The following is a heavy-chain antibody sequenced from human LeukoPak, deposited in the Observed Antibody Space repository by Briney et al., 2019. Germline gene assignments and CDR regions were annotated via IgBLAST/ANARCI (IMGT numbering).Heavy chain of an antibody. CDR1: GGSFSGYY. CDR3: ARGRHYYGSGSYYIGYYFDY. CDR2: INHSGST. Sequence: SETLSLTCAVYGGSFSGYYWSWIRQPPGKGLEWIGEINHSGSTNYNPSLKSRVTISVDTSKNQFSLKLSSVTAADTAVYYCARGRHYYGSGSYYIGYYFDYWGQGNLVPGSS. J-gene: IGHJ4*02. V-gene: IGHV4-34*01. D-gene: IGHD3-10*01.